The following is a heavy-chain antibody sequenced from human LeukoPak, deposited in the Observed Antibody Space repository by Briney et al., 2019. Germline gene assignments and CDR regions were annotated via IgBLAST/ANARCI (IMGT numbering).Heavy chain of an antibody. Sequence: GGSLGLSCAASGFTLSTFWMSWVRQAPGKGLEWVANINQDGSQTYYVDSVKGRFTISRDNAKNSLYLQMNSLRVEDTAVYYCARKNGLDSWGQGTLVIVSS. V-gene: IGHV3-7*01. CDR1: GFTLSTFW. CDR3: ARKNGLDS. J-gene: IGHJ4*02. CDR2: INQDGSQT.